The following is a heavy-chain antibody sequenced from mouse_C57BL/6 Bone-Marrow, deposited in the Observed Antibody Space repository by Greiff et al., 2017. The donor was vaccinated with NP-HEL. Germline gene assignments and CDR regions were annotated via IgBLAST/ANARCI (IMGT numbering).Heavy chain of an antibody. CDR3: ARGAHYGSSYGYFDD. V-gene: IGHV1-18*01. CDR2: INPNNGGT. D-gene: IGHD1-1*01. Sequence: EVQLQQSGPELVKPGASVKIPCKASGYTFTDYNMDWVKQSHGKSLEWIGDINPNNGGTIYNQKFKGKATLTVDKSSSTAYMELRSLTSEDTAVYYWARGAHYGSSYGYFDDWGTGTTVTVSS. J-gene: IGHJ1*03. CDR1: GYTFTDYN.